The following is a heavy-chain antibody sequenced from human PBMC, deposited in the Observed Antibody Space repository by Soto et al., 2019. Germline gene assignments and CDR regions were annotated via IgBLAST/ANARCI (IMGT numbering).Heavy chain of an antibody. CDR1: GFTFSNYA. V-gene: IGHV3-23*01. D-gene: IGHD2-2*01. CDR2: ISGSAGST. J-gene: IGHJ4*02. Sequence: EVQLLESGGNLVQPGGPLRLSCAASGFTFSNYAMSWVRRAPGRGLEWVSGISGSAGSTYYADSVKGRFTISRDNSKNTLYLQMNSLRAEDTAVYYCAGCSSTSCYSVPFDYWGQGTLVTVSS. CDR3: AGCSSTSCYSVPFDY.